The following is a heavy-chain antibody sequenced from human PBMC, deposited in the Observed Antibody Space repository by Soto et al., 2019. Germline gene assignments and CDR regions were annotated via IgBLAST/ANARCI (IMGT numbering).Heavy chain of an antibody. CDR2: IYSGGST. D-gene: IGHD3-16*01. CDR1: GFTVSSNH. V-gene: IGHV3-66*01. J-gene: IGHJ4*02. Sequence: EVQLVESGGGLVQPGGSLRLSCAASGFTVSSNHMSWVRHAPGKGLEWVSLIYSGGSTYYADSVKGRFTFSRDNSKNTLYLQMNSLRVEDTAVYYCAGPGEQHRYWGQGTLVTVSS. CDR3: AGPGEQHRY.